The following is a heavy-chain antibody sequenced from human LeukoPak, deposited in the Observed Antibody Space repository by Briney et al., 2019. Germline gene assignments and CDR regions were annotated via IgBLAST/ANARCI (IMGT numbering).Heavy chain of an antibody. CDR1: GFTVSSNY. J-gene: IGHJ5*02. CDR2: IYSGGST. D-gene: IGHD2/OR15-2a*01. CDR3: AKAFGVLQGWFDP. Sequence: GGSLRLSCAASGFTVSSNYMSWVRQAPGKGLEWVSVIYSGGSTYYADSVKGRFTISRDNSKNTLYLQMNSLRAEDTAVYYCAKAFGVLQGWFDPWGQGTLVTVSS. V-gene: IGHV3-53*01.